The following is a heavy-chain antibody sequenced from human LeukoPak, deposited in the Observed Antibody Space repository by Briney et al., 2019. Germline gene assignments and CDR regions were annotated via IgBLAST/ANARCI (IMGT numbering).Heavy chain of an antibody. Sequence: GGSLRLSCAASGFTFSSYAMSWVRQAPGKGLEWVSAISGSGGSTYYADSVKGRFTISRDNSKNTVYVQMDSLRAGDTAVYYCAKDSGAWFFDYWGQGTLVAVSS. D-gene: IGHD6-19*01. V-gene: IGHV3-23*01. CDR3: AKDSGAWFFDY. CDR2: ISGSGGST. J-gene: IGHJ4*02. CDR1: GFTFSSYA.